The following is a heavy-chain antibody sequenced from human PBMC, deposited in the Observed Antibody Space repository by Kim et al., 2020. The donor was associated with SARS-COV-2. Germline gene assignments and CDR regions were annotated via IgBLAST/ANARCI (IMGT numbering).Heavy chain of an antibody. Sequence: ASVKVSCKASGYTFTSYAMHWVRQAPGQRLEWMGWINAGNGRTLYSQKFQDRLTITRDTSSSTAYMDLSSLTSEDTTVYYFAGESGYCISISCRSSYYYYMGVWGRGTTVTVSS. J-gene: IGHJ6*03. V-gene: IGHV1-3*01. D-gene: IGHD2-2*01. CDR1: GYTFTSYA. CDR3: AGESGYCISISCRSSYYYYMGV. CDR2: INAGNGRT.